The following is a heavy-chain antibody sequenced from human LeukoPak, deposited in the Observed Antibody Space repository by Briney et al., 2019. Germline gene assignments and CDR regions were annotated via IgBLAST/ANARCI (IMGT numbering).Heavy chain of an antibody. Sequence: SETLSLTCAVYGGSFSGYYWSWIRQPPGKGLEWIGEINHSGSTNYNPSLKSRVTISVDTSKNQFSLRLSSVTAADTAVYYCARGRYYGSGNYYYGMDVWGQGTTVTVSS. J-gene: IGHJ6*02. D-gene: IGHD3-10*01. CDR1: GGSFSGYY. CDR2: INHSGST. V-gene: IGHV4-34*01. CDR3: ARGRYYGSGNYYYGMDV.